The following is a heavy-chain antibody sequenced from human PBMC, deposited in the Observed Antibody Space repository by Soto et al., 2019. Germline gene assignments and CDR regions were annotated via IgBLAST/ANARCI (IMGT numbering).Heavy chain of an antibody. CDR3: ARDPPTGTTLDWVDS. D-gene: IGHD1-7*01. V-gene: IGHV3-21*01. CDR1: GFSFSSDS. Sequence: GGSLRLSCVASGFSFSSDSMGWVRQAPGKGLEWVSSISSSGSFKNYADSVKGRFTISRDNAKNSLYLQMSGLKDEDTAVYYCARDPPTGTTLDWVDSWGQGTLVTVSS. CDR2: ISSSGSFK. J-gene: IGHJ5*01.